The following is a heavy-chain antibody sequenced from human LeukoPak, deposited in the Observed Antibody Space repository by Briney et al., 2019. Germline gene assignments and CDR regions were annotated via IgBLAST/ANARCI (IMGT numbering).Heavy chain of an antibody. D-gene: IGHD3-10*01. J-gene: IGHJ4*02. Sequence: SETLSLTCTVSGGSISSNSYYWSWIRQPPGKGLEWIGEINHSGSTNYSPSLKSRVTISVDTSKNQFSLKLSSVTAADTAVYYCARYRTYYYGSSRIDYWGQGTLVTVSS. CDR3: ARYRTYYYGSSRIDY. V-gene: IGHV4-39*07. CDR2: INHSGST. CDR1: GGSISSNSYY.